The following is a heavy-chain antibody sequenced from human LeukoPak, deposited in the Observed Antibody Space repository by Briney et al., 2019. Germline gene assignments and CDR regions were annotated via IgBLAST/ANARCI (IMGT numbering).Heavy chain of an antibody. V-gene: IGHV1-2*06. Sequence: ASVKVSCKASGYTFTGYYMHWVRQAPGQGLEWMGRINPNSGGTNYAQKFQGRVTMTRDTSISTAYMELSRLRSDDTAAYYCARGPYSSSWPTYYYYGMDVWGQGTTVTVSS. D-gene: IGHD6-13*01. CDR3: ARGPYSSSWPTYYYYGMDV. CDR2: INPNSGGT. J-gene: IGHJ6*02. CDR1: GYTFTGYY.